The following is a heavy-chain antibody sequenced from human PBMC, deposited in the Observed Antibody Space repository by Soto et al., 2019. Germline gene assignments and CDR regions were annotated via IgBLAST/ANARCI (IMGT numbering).Heavy chain of an antibody. CDR2: INPNSGGT. V-gene: IGHV1-2*02. CDR3: AIIAARFNYFDF. CDR1: GYTFTGYY. J-gene: IGHJ4*01. D-gene: IGHD6-6*01. Sequence: ASVKVSCKASGYTFTGYYMHWVRQAPGQGLEWMGWINPNSGGTNYAQQFQGRVTLSRNTSIRTAYMELSGLRSEDTAVYYCAIIAARFNYFDFWGHGTLVTVSS.